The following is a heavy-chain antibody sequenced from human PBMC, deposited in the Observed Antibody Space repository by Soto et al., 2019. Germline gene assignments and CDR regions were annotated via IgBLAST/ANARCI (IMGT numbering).Heavy chain of an antibody. D-gene: IGHD6-13*01. CDR3: ARVRGTAGKRYFDY. CDR1: AGSRTAYY. J-gene: IGHJ4*02. V-gene: IGHV4-59*01. CDR2: TYYSGST. Sequence: SQSRSRTCTLSAGSRTAYYRNWNRQPPGKGLQWIGYTYYSGSTTYSSSLKSRVTISVDSSKNQFSLKLDSVTPADTAVYYCARVRGTAGKRYFDYWGPGTLVTVSS.